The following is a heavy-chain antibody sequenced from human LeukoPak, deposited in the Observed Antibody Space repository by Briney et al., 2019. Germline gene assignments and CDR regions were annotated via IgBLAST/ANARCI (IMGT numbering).Heavy chain of an antibody. V-gene: IGHV3-23*01. Sequence: PGRSLRLSCAASGFTLSNYAMSWVRQAPGKGLEWVSVIGINGRSIYYADFVKGRFTISRDNSKNTLYLQMNSLRVEDTALYFCAKSGYGDSAIFDYWGQGTLVTVSS. J-gene: IGHJ4*02. CDR3: AKSGYGDSAIFDY. CDR1: GFTLSNYA. D-gene: IGHD4-17*01. CDR2: IGINGRSI.